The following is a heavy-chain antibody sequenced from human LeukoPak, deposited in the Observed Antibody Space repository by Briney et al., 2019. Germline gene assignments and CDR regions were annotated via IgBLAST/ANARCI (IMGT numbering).Heavy chain of an antibody. CDR1: GLTLSREG. Sequence: GRSLRLSCVASGLTLSREGLHWIRQAPGKGLEWVAVISSDENSKYYADSVKGRFTVSRDSSKNTLFLQMNSLRVEDTAVYYCARDIGGLDGDGLDYWGQGTLVSVSS. CDR2: ISSDENSK. J-gene: IGHJ4*02. CDR3: ARDIGGLDGDGLDY. D-gene: IGHD4-17*01. V-gene: IGHV3-30*03.